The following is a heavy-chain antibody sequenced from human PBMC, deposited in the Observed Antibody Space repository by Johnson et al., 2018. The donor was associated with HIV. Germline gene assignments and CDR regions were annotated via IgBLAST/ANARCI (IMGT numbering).Heavy chain of an antibody. CDR2: ISYDGSNK. CDR1: GFTFSSYA. V-gene: IGHV3-30-3*01. CDR3: ARVWVVEVARGAFDI. D-gene: IGHD2-15*01. J-gene: IGHJ3*02. Sequence: QVQLVESGGGVVQPGRSLRLSCAASGFTFSSYAMHWVRQAPGKGLEWVAVISYDGSNKYYADSVKGRFTISRDNSKNTLYLQMNSLRGEDTAVYYCARVWVVEVARGAFDIWGQGTMVTVSS.